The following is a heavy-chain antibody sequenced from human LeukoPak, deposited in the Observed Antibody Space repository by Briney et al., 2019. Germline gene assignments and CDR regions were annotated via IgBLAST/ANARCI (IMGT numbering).Heavy chain of an antibody. CDR2: IYYSGST. J-gene: IGHJ4*02. CDR3: ARAEYYFDY. V-gene: IGHV4-59*01. Sequence: SSETLSLTCTVSGGSISSYYWSWIRQPPGKGLEWIGYIYYSGSTNYNPSPKSRVTISVDTSKNQFSLKLSSVTAADTAVYYCARAEYYFDYWGQGTLVTVSS. CDR1: GGSISSYY.